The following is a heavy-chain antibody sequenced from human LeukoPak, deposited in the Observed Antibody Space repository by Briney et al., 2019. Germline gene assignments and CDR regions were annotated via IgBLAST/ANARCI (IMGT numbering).Heavy chain of an antibody. Sequence: GGSLRLSCAASGFTFSNAWMSWVRQAPGQGLEWVAFIRYDGSNKYYADSVKGRFTISRDNSKNTLYLEINGLSADDTAVYYCATTDTTCYWGQGTLVTVSS. J-gene: IGHJ4*02. CDR1: GFTFSNAW. V-gene: IGHV3-30*02. CDR3: ATTDTTCY. CDR2: IRYDGSNK. D-gene: IGHD1-14*01.